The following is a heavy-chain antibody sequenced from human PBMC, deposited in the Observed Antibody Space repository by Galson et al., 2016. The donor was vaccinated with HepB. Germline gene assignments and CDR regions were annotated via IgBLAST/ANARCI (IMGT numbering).Heavy chain of an antibody. CDR1: GFTFNNYA. Sequence: SLRLSCAASGFTFNNYAMNWVRQAPGKGLEWISAIRISVSNTHYADSVKGRFTISPDTSTNTLFLQMNSLRAEDTAVYYCARKDFHIDVWGKGTAVTVSS. J-gene: IGHJ6*03. CDR2: IRISVSNT. D-gene: IGHD3/OR15-3a*01. CDR3: ARKDFHIDV. V-gene: IGHV3-23*01.